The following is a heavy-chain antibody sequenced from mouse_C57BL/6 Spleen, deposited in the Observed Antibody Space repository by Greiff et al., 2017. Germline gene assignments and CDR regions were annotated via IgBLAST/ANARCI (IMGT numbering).Heavy chain of an antibody. J-gene: IGHJ4*01. CDR3: ARLVYDVWYAMDY. CDR2: ISSGGSYT. Sequence: EVQVVESGGDLVKPGGSLKLSCAASGFTFSSYGMSWVRQTPDKRLEWVATISSGGSYTYYPDSVKGRFTISRDNAKNTLYLQMSSLKSEDTAMYYCARLVYDVWYAMDYWGQGTSVTVSS. CDR1: GFTFSSYG. D-gene: IGHD2-12*01. V-gene: IGHV5-6*01.